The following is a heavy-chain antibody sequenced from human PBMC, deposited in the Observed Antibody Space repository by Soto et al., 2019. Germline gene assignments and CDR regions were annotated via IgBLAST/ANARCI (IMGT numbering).Heavy chain of an antibody. CDR3: ATYGGNSLQYFQH. Sequence: QVQLQESGPGLVKPSETLSLTCTVSGGSISSYHWSWIRQPPGKGLEWIGHIFYSGSTDYSPSLKSRVTISVDTSKSQFSLKLTSVAAVDTAVYYCATYGGNSLQYFQHWGQGTLVTVSS. CDR2: IFYSGST. V-gene: IGHV4-59*03. CDR1: GGSISSYH. J-gene: IGHJ1*01. D-gene: IGHD4-17*01.